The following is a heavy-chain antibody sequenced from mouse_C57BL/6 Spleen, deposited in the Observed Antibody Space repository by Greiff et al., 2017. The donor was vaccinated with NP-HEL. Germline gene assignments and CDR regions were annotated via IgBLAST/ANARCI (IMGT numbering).Heavy chain of an antibody. CDR3: AREGDGYLAWFAY. D-gene: IGHD2-3*01. CDR1: GYSITSGYY. V-gene: IGHV3-6*01. Sequence: EVQRVESGPGLVKPSQSLSLTCSVTGYSITSGYYWNWIRQFPGNKLEWMGYISYDGSNNYNPSLKNRISITRDTSKNQFFLKLNSVTTEDTATYYCAREGDGYLAWFAYWGQGTLVTVSA. J-gene: IGHJ3*01. CDR2: ISYDGSN.